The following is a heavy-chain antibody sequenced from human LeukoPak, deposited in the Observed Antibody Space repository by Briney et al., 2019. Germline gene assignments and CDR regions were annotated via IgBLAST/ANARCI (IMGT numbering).Heavy chain of an antibody. CDR2: IYPRDGST. J-gene: IGHJ4*02. V-gene: IGHV1-46*01. CDR3: ARDQEAFDY. Sequence: ASVRVSCKASGYSFTSNYIHWVRQAPGQRLEWMGMIYPRDGSTSYAQKFQGRVTVTRDTSTSTVHTELSGLRSEDTAVYYCARDQEAFDYWGQGTLVTVSS. CDR1: GYSFTSNY.